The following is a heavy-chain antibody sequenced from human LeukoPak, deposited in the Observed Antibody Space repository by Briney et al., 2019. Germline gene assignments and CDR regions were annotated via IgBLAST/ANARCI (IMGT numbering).Heavy chain of an antibody. V-gene: IGHV3-30*18. CDR3: AKGPDTAMVFYY. CDR1: GFTFSSYG. D-gene: IGHD5-18*01. CDR2: ISYDGSNK. J-gene: IGHJ4*02. Sequence: PGGSLRLSCAASGFTFSSYGMHWVRQAPGKGLEWVAVISYDGSNKYYADSVKGRFTISRDNSKNTLYLEMNSLRAEDTAVYYCAKGPDTAMVFYYWGQGTLVTVSS.